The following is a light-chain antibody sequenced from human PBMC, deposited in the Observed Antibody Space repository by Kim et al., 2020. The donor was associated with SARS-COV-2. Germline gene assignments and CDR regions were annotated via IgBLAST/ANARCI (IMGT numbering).Light chain of an antibody. V-gene: IGKV3-20*01. CDR3: HQYGGSPRT. CDR1: RSLYSNY. CDR2: DAS. Sequence: EIVLTQSPDTLSLSPGERATLSCRASRSLYSNYIAWYQQKPGQAPRLLIYDASSRGAGIPARFSGSGSGTDFTLTINRLEPEDFAVYYCHQYGGSPRTFGPGTKVEIK. J-gene: IGKJ1*01.